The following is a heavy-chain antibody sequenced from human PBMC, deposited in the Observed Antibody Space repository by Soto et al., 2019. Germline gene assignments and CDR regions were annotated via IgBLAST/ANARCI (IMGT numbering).Heavy chain of an antibody. CDR3: ARVDSSSSDYYYYGMDV. D-gene: IGHD6-6*01. CDR2: ISWNSGSI. J-gene: IGHJ6*02. CDR1: GVTFDDYA. V-gene: IGHV3-9*01. Sequence: SLRLSFAAAGVTFDDYAMHWVRQAPGKGLEWVSGISWNSGSIGYADSVKGRFTISRDNAKNSLYLQMNSLRAEDTALYYCARVDSSSSDYYYYGMDVWGQGATVTVSS.